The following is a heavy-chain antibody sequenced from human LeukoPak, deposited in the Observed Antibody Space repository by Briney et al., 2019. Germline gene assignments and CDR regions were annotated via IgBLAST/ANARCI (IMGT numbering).Heavy chain of an antibody. J-gene: IGHJ4*02. CDR1: GFTFSSYS. CDR2: ISSSSSYI. CDR3: ARDIVVGENYFDY. Sequence: GGSLRLSCAASGFTFSSYSMNWVRQAPGKGLEWVSSISSSSSYIYYADSVKGRFTISRDNAKNSQYLQMNSLRAEDTAVYYCARDIVVGENYFDYWGQGALVTVSS. V-gene: IGHV3-21*01. D-gene: IGHD2-15*01.